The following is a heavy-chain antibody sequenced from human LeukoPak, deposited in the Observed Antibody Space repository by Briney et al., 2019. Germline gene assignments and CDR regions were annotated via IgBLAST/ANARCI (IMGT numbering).Heavy chain of an antibody. D-gene: IGHD6-13*01. CDR1: GGTFSSYA. J-gene: IGHJ4*02. Sequence: SVKVSCKASGGTFSSYAISWVRQAPGQGFEWMGRIIPILGIANYAQKFQGRVTITADKSTSTAYMELSSLRSEDTAVYYCARAPGSSSWFTFDYWGQGTLVTVSS. CDR3: ARAPGSSSWFTFDY. CDR2: IIPILGIA. V-gene: IGHV1-69*04.